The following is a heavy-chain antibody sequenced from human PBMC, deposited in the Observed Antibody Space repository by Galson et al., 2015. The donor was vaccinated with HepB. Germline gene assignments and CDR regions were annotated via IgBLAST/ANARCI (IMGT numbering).Heavy chain of an antibody. V-gene: IGHV4-34*01. CDR2: INHSGST. CDR3: AKGGGGYCSGGSCRPLRY. Sequence: ETLSLTCAIYGGSFSGYYWSWIRQPPGKGLEWIGEINHSGSTNYNPSLKSRVTISVDTSKNQFSLKLSSVTAADTAVYYCAKGGGGYCSGGSCRPLRYWGQGTLVTVSS. J-gene: IGHJ4*02. CDR1: GGSFSGYY. D-gene: IGHD2-15*01.